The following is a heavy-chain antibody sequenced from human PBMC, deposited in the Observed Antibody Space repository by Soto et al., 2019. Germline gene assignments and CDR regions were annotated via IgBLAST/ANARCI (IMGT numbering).Heavy chain of an antibody. CDR1: GGSVSSGSYY. J-gene: IGHJ4*02. Sequence: QVQLQESGPGLVKPSETLSLTCTVYGGSVSSGSYYWSWIRQPPGKGLEWIGYIYYSVSTNYNPSLKSRVTISVDTSKNQFSLKVSSVTAADTAVYYCASYSSGWYDVIYWGQGTLVTVSS. CDR3: ASYSSGWYDVIY. D-gene: IGHD6-19*01. V-gene: IGHV4-61*01. CDR2: IYYSVST.